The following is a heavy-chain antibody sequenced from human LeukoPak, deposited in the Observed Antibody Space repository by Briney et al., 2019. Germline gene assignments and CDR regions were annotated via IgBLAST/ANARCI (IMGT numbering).Heavy chain of an antibody. J-gene: IGHJ4*02. Sequence: ASVKVSCKVSGYSFNDYDINWVRQAAGQGLEWMGRINPGTDNTEYAQKFQGRVTMTKDTSIRSVYMELSSLRSDDAAVYYCARNMALDYWGQGSLVTVS. CDR1: GYSFNDYD. V-gene: IGHV1-8*01. D-gene: IGHD2/OR15-2a*01. CDR3: ARNMALDY. CDR2: INPGTDNT.